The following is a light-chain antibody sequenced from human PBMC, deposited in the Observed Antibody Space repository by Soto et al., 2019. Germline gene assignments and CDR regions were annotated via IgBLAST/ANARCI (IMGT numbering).Light chain of an antibody. J-gene: IGKJ1*01. V-gene: IGKV3-15*01. CDR3: QQYNNLPPWT. CDR2: GAS. Sequence: IEMTQSPATLSVPPGDTATLSCRASQSVSSNVAWYQRKPGQAPRLLIYGASTRATGIPARFSGSGSGRHFTLTISSRQSEDFALYYCQQYNNLPPWTFGQGTKVEIK. CDR1: QSVSSN.